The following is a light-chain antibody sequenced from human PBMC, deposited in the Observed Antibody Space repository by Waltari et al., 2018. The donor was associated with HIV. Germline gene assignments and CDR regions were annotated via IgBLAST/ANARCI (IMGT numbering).Light chain of an antibody. CDR3: GSWDSSLSGVV. Sequence: QSVLTQPPSVSAAPGQKVTISCPGSNSTIGNNYVSWYQQLPGTAPKLLIYENNKRASGVPDRFSGSKSGTSATLDITGLQAGDEADYYCGSWDSSLSGVVFGGGTKLTVL. V-gene: IGLV1-51*01. J-gene: IGLJ2*01. CDR2: ENN. CDR1: NSTIGNNY.